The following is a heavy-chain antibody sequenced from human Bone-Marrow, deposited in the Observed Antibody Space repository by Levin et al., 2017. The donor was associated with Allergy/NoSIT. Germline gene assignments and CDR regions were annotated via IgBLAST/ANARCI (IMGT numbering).Heavy chain of an antibody. CDR1: GFTFNAYA. CDR2: MSGTTGSH. D-gene: IGHD2/OR15-2a*01. J-gene: IGHJ6*02. Sequence: GGSLRLSCVASGFTFNAYAMNWVPRAPGKGLEGFSAMSGTTGSHYYADSVKGRFTISRDSSKKTLFLQMDSLRVEDTATYYCAKGTTVYFYYNGMDAWGQGTTVTVCS. V-gene: IGHV3-23*01. CDR3: AKGTTVYFYYNGMDA.